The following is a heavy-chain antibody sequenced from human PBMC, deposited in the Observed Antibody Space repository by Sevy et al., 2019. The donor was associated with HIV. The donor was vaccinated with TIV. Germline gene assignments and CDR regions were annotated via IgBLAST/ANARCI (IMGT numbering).Heavy chain of an antibody. CDR2: TYYRSKWYS. CDR3: ARGDELNSYYYGMDV. CDR1: GDSASTSSAT. Sequence: SQTLSLTCAISGDSASTSSATWNWFRQSASRGLEWLRRTYYRSKWYSDYEVSVKGRVTINPDTSKNQFSLHLESVTPEDTAVYFCARGDELNSYYYGMDVWGQGTTVTVSS. V-gene: IGHV6-1*01. D-gene: IGHD1-7*01. J-gene: IGHJ6*02.